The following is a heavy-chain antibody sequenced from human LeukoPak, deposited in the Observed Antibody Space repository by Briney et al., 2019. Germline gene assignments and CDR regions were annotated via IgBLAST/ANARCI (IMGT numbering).Heavy chain of an antibody. CDR3: ARDRHFVAFDI. J-gene: IGHJ3*02. CDR2: ISSSSSI. CDR1: GFTSTAFT. V-gene: IGHV3-69-1*01. Sequence: GGSLRLSCAASGFTSTAFTINWVRQAPGKGLEWVSSISSSSSIHSADSVKGRFTISRDNAKNSVSLQINSLRAEDTALYYCARDRHFVAFDIWGQGTMVTVSS.